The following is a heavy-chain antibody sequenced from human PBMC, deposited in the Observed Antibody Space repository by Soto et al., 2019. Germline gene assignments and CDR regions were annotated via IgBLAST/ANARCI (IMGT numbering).Heavy chain of an antibody. CDR1: GGSISSGGYS. J-gene: IGHJ5*02. Sequence: QLLESGSGLVKPSQTLSLTCAVSGGSISSGGYSWSWIRQPPGKGLEWIGYIYHSGSTYYNPSLKSRVTISVDRSKNQFSLKLSSVTAADTAVYYCARELYCSSTSCYNGGNNWFDPWGQGTLVTVSS. V-gene: IGHV4-30-2*01. CDR2: IYHSGST. CDR3: ARELYCSSTSCYNGGNNWFDP. D-gene: IGHD2-2*02.